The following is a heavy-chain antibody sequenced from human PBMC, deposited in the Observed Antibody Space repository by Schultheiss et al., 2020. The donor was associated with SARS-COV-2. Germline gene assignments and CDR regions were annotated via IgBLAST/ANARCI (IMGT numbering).Heavy chain of an antibody. CDR3: ARVLGTYYDYVWGSYLDY. V-gene: IGHV3-53*01. CDR2: INSDGSST. J-gene: IGHJ4*02. Sequence: GGSLRLSCAASGFTVSSNYMSWVRQAPGKGLEWVSRINSDGSSTSYADSVKGRFTISRDNSKNTLYLQMNSLRAEDTAVYYCARVLGTYYDYVWGSYLDYWGQGTLVTVSS. CDR1: GFTVSSNY. D-gene: IGHD3-16*02.